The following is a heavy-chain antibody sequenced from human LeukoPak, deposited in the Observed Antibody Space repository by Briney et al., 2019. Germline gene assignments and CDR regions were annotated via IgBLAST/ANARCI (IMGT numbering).Heavy chain of an antibody. CDR3: ARDRPHDYGDYPEYFQH. CDR1: GFTFSSYS. V-gene: IGHV3-21*01. J-gene: IGHJ1*01. Sequence: PGGSLRLSCAASGFTFSSYSMNWVRQAPGKGLEWVSSISSSSYIYYADSVKGRSTISRDNAKNSLYLQMNSLRAEDTAVYYCARDRPHDYGDYPEYFQHWGQGTLVTVSS. CDR2: ISSSSYI. D-gene: IGHD4-17*01.